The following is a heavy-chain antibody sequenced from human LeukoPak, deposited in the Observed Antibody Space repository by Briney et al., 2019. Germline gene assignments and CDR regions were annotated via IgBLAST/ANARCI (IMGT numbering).Heavy chain of an antibody. CDR2: ISRRGSTT. D-gene: IGHD1-7*01. CDR3: ARGAGGITGTTWYDY. J-gene: IGHJ4*02. V-gene: IGHV3-48*03. Sequence: GGSLRLSCAASGFTFSDFEMNWVRQAPGKGLEWVSDISRRGSTTYYADSVKGRFTISRDNAKNSLYLQMNSLRAEDTALYHCARGAGGITGTTWYDYWGQGTLVTVSS. CDR1: GFTFSDFE.